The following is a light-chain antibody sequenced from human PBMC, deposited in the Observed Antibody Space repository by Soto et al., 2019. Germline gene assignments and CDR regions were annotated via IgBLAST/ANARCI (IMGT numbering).Light chain of an antibody. V-gene: IGKV1-5*01. CDR2: DAS. CDR1: QSINDW. J-gene: IGKJ2*01. Sequence: DIQMTQSPSTLSASVGDRVTITCRASQSINDWLAWYQQKPGKAPKILISDASTLETGVPSRFSGSGSGTEFTLTISSLQPGDFATYYCQQYKSYSAFGQGTKLEIK. CDR3: QQYKSYSA.